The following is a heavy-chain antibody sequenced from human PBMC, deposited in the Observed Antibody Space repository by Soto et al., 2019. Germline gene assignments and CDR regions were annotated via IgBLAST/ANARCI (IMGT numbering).Heavy chain of an antibody. CDR3: ARALGPDFWSGFNDY. V-gene: IGHV3-30-3*01. CDR1: GFTFSSYA. D-gene: IGHD3-3*01. CDR2: ISYDGSNK. J-gene: IGHJ4*02. Sequence: LRLSCAASGFTFSSYAMHWVRQAPGKGLEWVAVISYDGSNKYYADSAKGRFTISRDNSKNTLYLQMNSLRAEDTAVYYCARALGPDFWSGFNDYWGQGTLVTVSS.